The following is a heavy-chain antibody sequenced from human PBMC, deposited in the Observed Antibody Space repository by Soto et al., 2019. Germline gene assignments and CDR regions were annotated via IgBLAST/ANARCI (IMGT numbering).Heavy chain of an antibody. Sequence: SVKVSCKASGFTFTSSAVQWVRQARGQRLEWIGWIVVGSGNTNYAQKFQERVTITRDMSTSTAYMELSSLRSEDTAVYYCAADHCSGGSCYYYYYDMDVWGQGTTVTVSS. D-gene: IGHD2-15*01. CDR3: AADHCSGGSCYYYYYDMDV. CDR1: GFTFTSSA. CDR2: IVVGSGNT. V-gene: IGHV1-58*01. J-gene: IGHJ6*02.